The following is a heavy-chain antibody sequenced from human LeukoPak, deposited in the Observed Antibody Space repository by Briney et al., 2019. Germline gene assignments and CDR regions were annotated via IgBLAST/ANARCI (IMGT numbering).Heavy chain of an antibody. V-gene: IGHV3-64*01. CDR3: AKDMLSEITVPSGAYFDY. J-gene: IGHJ4*02. Sequence: PGGSLRLSCAASGFTFSSYAMHWVRQAPGKGLEYVSAISSNGGSTYYANSVKGRFTISRDNSKNTLYLQMGSLRAEDTALYYCAKDMLSEITVPSGAYFDYWGQGTLVTVSS. CDR2: ISSNGGST. CDR1: GFTFSSYA. D-gene: IGHD1-20*01.